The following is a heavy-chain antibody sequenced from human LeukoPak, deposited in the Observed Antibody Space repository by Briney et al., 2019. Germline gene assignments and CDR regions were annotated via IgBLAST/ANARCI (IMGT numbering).Heavy chain of an antibody. D-gene: IGHD2-15*01. V-gene: IGHV4-34*01. Sequence: NPSETLSLTCAVYGGSFSGYYWSWIRQPPGKGLEWIGEINHSGSTNYNPSLKSRVAISVDTSKNQFSLKLSSVTAADTAVYYCARGIPLGYCSGGSCYSSYFDYWGQGTLSPSPQ. CDR2: INHSGST. CDR1: GGSFSGYY. CDR3: ARGIPLGYCSGGSCYSSYFDY. J-gene: IGHJ4*02.